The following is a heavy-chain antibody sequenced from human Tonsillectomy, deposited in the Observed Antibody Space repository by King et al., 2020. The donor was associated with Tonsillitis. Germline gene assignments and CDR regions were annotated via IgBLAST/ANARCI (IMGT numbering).Heavy chain of an antibody. CDR2: ISYDGSNK. J-gene: IGHJ4*02. D-gene: IGHD5-12*01. V-gene: IGHV3-30*18. CDR3: AKTSPYGGYAPAFDY. Sequence: HVQLVESGGGVVQPGRSLRLSCAASGFTFSSYGMHWVRQAPGKGLEWVAVISYDGSNKYYADSVKGRFTISRDNSKNTLYLQMNSPRAEDTAVYYCAKTSPYGGYAPAFDYWGQGTLVTVSS. CDR1: GFTFSSYG.